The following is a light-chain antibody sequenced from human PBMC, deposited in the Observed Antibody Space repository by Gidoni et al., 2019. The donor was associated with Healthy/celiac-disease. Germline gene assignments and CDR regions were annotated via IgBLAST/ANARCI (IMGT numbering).Light chain of an antibody. Sequence: EVVFTPSPTTLSLSPGQSSTLSCTASQSVSSYLAWYQQKPGQAPRLLIYDASNRATGIPARFSGSGSGTDFTLTISSLEPEDFAVYYCQQRSNWPYTFGQGTKLEIK. CDR2: DAS. CDR3: QQRSNWPYT. V-gene: IGKV3-11*01. J-gene: IGKJ2*01. CDR1: QSVSSY.